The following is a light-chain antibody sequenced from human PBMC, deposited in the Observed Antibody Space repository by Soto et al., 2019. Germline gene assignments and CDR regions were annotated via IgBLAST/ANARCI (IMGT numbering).Light chain of an antibody. CDR1: QSISDT. CDR3: QQYDSSGT. V-gene: IGKV3-15*01. Sequence: EFVLTQTPSTVSGSPRGRATLSCRASQSISDTLAWYQQKPGQAPRLLIHGASTRAPGFPARFSGSGSGTDFTLTISSLQSEDFAVYYCQQYDSSGTVGQGAKVDI. CDR2: GAS. J-gene: IGKJ1*01.